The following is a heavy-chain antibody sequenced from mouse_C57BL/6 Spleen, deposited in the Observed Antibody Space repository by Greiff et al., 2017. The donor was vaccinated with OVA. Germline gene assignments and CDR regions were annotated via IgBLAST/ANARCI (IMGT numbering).Heavy chain of an antibody. Sequence: QVQLQQPGAELVKPGASVKVSCKASGYTFTSYWMHWVKQRPGQGLEWIGRFHPSDSDTNYNQKFKGKATLTVDQSSSTAYMQLSSLTSEDAAVYYCAIPYYDYEFYWGQGTTLTVSS. CDR1: GYTFTSYW. D-gene: IGHD2-4*01. V-gene: IGHV1-74*01. CDR2: FHPSDSDT. J-gene: IGHJ2*01. CDR3: AIPYYDYEFY.